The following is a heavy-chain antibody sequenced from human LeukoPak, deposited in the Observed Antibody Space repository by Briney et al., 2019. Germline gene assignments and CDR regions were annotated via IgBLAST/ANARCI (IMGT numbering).Heavy chain of an antibody. CDR1: GGSISSYY. V-gene: IGHV4-59*01. D-gene: IGHD5-18*01. Sequence: SETLSLTCTVSGGSISSYYWSWVRQPPGKGLEWIGYIYYSGSTNYNPSLKSRVTISVDTSKNQFSLKLSSVTAADTAVYYCARTTEGGYSYGYFYYYYMDVWGKGTTVTISS. CDR3: ARTTEGGYSYGYFYYYYMDV. J-gene: IGHJ6*03. CDR2: IYYSGST.